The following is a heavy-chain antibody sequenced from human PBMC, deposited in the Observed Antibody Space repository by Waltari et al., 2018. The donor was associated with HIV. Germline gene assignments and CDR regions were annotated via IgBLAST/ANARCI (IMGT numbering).Heavy chain of an antibody. J-gene: IGHJ4*02. V-gene: IGHV1-69*01. CDR3: ARGLGLTFFEY. Sequence: QVQLVQSGAEVKKPGSSVKVSCKASGGTFRNYAFAWVRQAPGQGLEWMGGVIPIYNRANLAHKFQGRVTITADESTSTVYMEMSGLRSDDTAVYYCARGLGLTFFEYWGQGTLVTVSS. D-gene: IGHD1-20*01. CDR1: GGTFRNYA. CDR2: VIPIYNRA.